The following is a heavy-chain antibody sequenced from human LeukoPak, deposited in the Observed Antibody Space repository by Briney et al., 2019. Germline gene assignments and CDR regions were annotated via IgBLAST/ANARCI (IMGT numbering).Heavy chain of an antibody. J-gene: IGHJ6*03. V-gene: IGHV3-23*01. Sequence: PGGSLRLSCAASGFTFSSYAMSWVRQAPGKGLEWVSAISGSGGSTYYADSVKGRFTISRDNSKNTLYLQMNSLRVEDTAVYYCAKDAVTIFGVVGRNYYMDVWGKGTTVTISS. CDR2: ISGSGGST. CDR3: AKDAVTIFGVVGRNYYMDV. D-gene: IGHD3-3*01. CDR1: GFTFSSYA.